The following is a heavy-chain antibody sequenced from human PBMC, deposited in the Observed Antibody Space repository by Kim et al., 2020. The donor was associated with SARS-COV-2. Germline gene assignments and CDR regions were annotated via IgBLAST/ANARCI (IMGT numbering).Heavy chain of an antibody. CDR1: GGTFSSYA. V-gene: IGHV1-69*13. CDR2: IIPIFGTA. CDR3: ARGGVRGVIIYYYGMDV. J-gene: IGHJ6*02. D-gene: IGHD3-10*01. Sequence: SVKVSCKASGGTFSSYAISWVRQAPGQGLEWMGGIIPIFGTANYAQKFQGRVTITADESTSTAYMELSSLRSEDTAVYYCARGGVRGVIIYYYGMDVWGQGTTVTVSS.